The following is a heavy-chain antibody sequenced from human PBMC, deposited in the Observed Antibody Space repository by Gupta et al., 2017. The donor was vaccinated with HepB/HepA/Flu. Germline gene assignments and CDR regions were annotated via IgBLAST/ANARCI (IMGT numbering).Heavy chain of an antibody. J-gene: IGHJ4*02. CDR3: ARGGTTLPYYYDTSGYYYRF. D-gene: IGHD3-22*01. V-gene: IGHV4-34*01. Sequence: QVQLQQWGAGLLKPSEPLSPTSVVYGSFNDYSWRLLRQPPGKGLEWIGQINHSGTTNYNPSLESRVTISVDTSKNQFSLKLSSVTAADTAIYYCARGGTTLPYYYDTSGYYYRFWGQGTLVTVSA. CDR1: GSFNDYS. CDR2: INHSGTT.